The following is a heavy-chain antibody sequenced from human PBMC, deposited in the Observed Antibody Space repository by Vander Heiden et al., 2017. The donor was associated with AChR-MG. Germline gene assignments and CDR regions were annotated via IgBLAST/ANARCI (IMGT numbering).Heavy chain of an antibody. V-gene: IGHV2-26*01. Sequence: QVTLKESGPVLVKPTETLPLTCTVSGFSLSNASMGVSWIRQPPGKALEWLAHSLSNDEKSYSTSLKSRLTISKDTSKSQVVLTMTNMDPVDTATYYCARIILGYYGSGKWFDPWGQGTLVTVSS. CDR3: ARIILGYYGSGKWFDP. J-gene: IGHJ5*02. CDR2: SLSNDEK. CDR1: GFSLSNASMG. D-gene: IGHD3-10*01.